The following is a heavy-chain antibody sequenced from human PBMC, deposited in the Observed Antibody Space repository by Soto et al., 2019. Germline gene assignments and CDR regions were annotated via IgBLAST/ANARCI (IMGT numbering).Heavy chain of an antibody. Sequence: QVQLVQSAAEVKKPGASVKVSCKASGYTLTNYAISWVRQAPGQGPEWMGWINTYNGNSNYAQKFQGRVTMTTDTSPNPAYMELRSLTSDDPAVYYCARDCTGGSCFCIYWGQGTLVTVSS. CDR1: GYTLTNYA. D-gene: IGHD2-15*01. J-gene: IGHJ4*02. CDR2: INTYNGNS. V-gene: IGHV1-18*01. CDR3: ARDCTGGSCFCIY.